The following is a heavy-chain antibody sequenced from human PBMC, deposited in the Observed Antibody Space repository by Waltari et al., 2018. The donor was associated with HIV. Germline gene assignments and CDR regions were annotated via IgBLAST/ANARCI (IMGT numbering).Heavy chain of an antibody. J-gene: IGHJ1*01. CDR1: GYSFTNYG. Sequence: QIQLVQSGAEVMQPGASVKVSCKASGYSFTNYGISWVRQAPGQGLEWMGWVSNYKGNTNYAQNLQDRVTLTTETSTSTVYMELRSLRSDDTAVYYCARDPGNPDFRYAQTGGYLQHWGQGTLVTVS. CDR3: ARDPGNPDFRYAQTGGYLQH. CDR2: VSNYKGNT. D-gene: IGHD7-27*01. V-gene: IGHV1-18*01.